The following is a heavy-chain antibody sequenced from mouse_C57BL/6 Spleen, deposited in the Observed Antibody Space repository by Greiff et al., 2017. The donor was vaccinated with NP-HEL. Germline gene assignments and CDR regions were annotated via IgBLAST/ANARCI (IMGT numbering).Heavy chain of an antibody. CDR2: IYPGDGDT. D-gene: IGHD1-1*01. CDR1: GYAFSSYW. V-gene: IGHV1-80*01. J-gene: IGHJ3*01. CDR3: ARGNYGSCLWVAY. Sequence: VQLQQSGAELVKPGASVKISCKASGYAFSSYWMNWVKQRPGKGLEWIGQIYPGDGDTNYNGKFKGKATLTADKSSSTAYMQLSSLTSEDSSVCFCARGNYGSCLWVAYWGQGTLVTVSA.